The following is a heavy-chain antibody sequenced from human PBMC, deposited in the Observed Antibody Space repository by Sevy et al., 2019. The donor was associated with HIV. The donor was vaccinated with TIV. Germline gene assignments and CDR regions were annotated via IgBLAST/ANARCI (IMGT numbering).Heavy chain of an antibody. CDR1: GFSFDKFA. CDR3: AKHSTILGVAPRWVYFDS. Sequence: GGSLRLSCEVSGFSFDKFAMNWVRRAPGKGLEWVAGVSYDGSDKKYADSVKGRFTLSRDNSKNTLYLQMNSLRAEDTAIYYCAKHSTILGVAPRWVYFDSWGQGTLVTVSS. D-gene: IGHD3-3*01. V-gene: IGHV3-30*18. CDR2: VSYDGSDK. J-gene: IGHJ4*02.